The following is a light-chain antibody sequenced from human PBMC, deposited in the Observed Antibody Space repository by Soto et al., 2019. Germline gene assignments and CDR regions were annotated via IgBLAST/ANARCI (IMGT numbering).Light chain of an antibody. V-gene: IGKV1-39*01. Sequence: DIQMTQSPSSLSASVGDRVTLTCRASQRISSYLNWYQQKPGKAPKLLIYAASSLQSGVPSRFSGSGSGTDFTLNISSMQPEDFATYYCQQSYSTPWTFGQGTKVEIK. CDR1: QRISSY. CDR2: AAS. CDR3: QQSYSTPWT. J-gene: IGKJ1*01.